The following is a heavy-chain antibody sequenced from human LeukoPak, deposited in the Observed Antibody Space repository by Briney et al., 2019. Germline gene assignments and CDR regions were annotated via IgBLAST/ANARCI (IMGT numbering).Heavy chain of an antibody. CDR1: GFTFSSYA. J-gene: IGHJ4*02. CDR3: ARAKGLQSLDY. D-gene: IGHD3-16*01. V-gene: IGHV3-30*04. CDR2: ISYDGSNK. Sequence: GGSLRLSCAASGFTFSSYAMHWVRQAPGKGLEWVAVISYDGSNKYYADSVKGRFTISRDNSKNTLYLQMNSLRAEDTAVYYCARAKGLQSLDYWGQGTLVTVSS.